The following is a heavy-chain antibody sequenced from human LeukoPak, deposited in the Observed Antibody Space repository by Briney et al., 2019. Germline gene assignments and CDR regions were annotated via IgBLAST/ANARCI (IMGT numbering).Heavy chain of an antibody. CDR1: GYTFTSYG. CDR2: ISPYNGNT. CDR3: ARGGVGYCSGGSCPNNWFDP. V-gene: IGHV1-18*01. Sequence: ASVKVSCKASGYTFTSYGITWVRQAPGQGLEWMGWISPYNGNTHYVQKLQGRVSMTTDTSTGTAYMDLRSLRSDDTAVYYCARGGVGYCSGGSCPNNWFDPWGQGTLVTVSS. J-gene: IGHJ5*02. D-gene: IGHD2-15*01.